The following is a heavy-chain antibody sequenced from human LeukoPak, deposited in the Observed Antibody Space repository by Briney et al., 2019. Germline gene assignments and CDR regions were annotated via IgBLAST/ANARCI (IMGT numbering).Heavy chain of an antibody. CDR3: ARLFDYVFWFDR. V-gene: IGHV4-39*01. CDR1: GGSISSSSSF. CDR2: IFYRGST. D-gene: IGHD4-17*01. Sequence: PSETLSLTCAVSGGSISSSSSFWGWIRQPPGKGLEWIGSIFYRGSTYYNPSLKSRVTISVDTSKNQFSLKLSSVTAADTAVYFCARLFDYVFWFDRWGQGTLVTVSS. J-gene: IGHJ5*02.